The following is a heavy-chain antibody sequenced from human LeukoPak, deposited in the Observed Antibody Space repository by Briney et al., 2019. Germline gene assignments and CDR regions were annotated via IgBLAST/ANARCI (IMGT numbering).Heavy chain of an antibody. V-gene: IGHV3-7*01. Sequence: GGSLRLSCAASGFTFSSYWMSWVRQAPGKGLEWVANIKQDGSEKYYVDSMKGRFTISRDNAKHSLDLQINSLRADDTDVYFCARGEYFDTLAAETDFDYWGQGTLLTMSS. CDR3: ARGEYFDTLAAETDFDY. D-gene: IGHD3-9*01. CDR1: GFTFSSYW. CDR2: IKQDGSEK. J-gene: IGHJ4*02.